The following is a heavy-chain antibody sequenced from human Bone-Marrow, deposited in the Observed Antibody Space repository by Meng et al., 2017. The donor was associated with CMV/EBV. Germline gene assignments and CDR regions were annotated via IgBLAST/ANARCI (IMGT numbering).Heavy chain of an antibody. Sequence: GESLKISCSASGFTFSNYAMNWVRQAAGRGLEWVSGISGSSYAVYYADPVKGRFPVTRDNPNKTLDPQMSTLRADDTAVYYFAKGPLQATFCGGDCQAGASWGQGTLVTVSS. V-gene: IGHV3-23*01. CDR1: GFTFSNYA. D-gene: IGHD2-21*01. CDR2: ISGSSYAV. CDR3: AKGPLQATFCGGDCQAGAS. J-gene: IGHJ5*02.